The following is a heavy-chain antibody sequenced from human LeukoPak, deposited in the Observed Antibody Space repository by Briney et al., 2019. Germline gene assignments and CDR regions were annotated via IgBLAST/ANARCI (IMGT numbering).Heavy chain of an antibody. Sequence: SETLSLTCSVSGGSFSGDYWSWIRQPAGKGLEWIGRIYASGSTNYNPSLKSRVTMSVDTSKNQFSLKLSSVTAADTAVYYCARGYCTSATCYYFDYWGQGTLVTVSS. CDR2: IYASGST. V-gene: IGHV4-4*07. CDR3: ARGYCTSATCYYFDY. D-gene: IGHD2/OR15-2a*01. CDR1: GGSFSGDY. J-gene: IGHJ4*02.